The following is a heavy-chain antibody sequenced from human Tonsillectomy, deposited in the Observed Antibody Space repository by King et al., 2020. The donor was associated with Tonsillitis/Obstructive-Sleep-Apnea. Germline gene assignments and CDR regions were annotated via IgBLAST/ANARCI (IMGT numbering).Heavy chain of an antibody. J-gene: IGHJ4*02. CDR1: GFTFDDYA. CDR2: INWNSGTM. CDR3: AKGGFLEWLLDN. D-gene: IGHD3-3*01. Sequence: QLVQSGGGLVQPGRSLRLSCAASGFTFDDYAMHWVRQAPGKGLEWVSGINWNSGTMGYAASVKGRFTISRDNAKNSLYLQMNSLRGEDTALYYCAKGGFLEWLLDNWGQGTLVTVSS. V-gene: IGHV3-9*01.